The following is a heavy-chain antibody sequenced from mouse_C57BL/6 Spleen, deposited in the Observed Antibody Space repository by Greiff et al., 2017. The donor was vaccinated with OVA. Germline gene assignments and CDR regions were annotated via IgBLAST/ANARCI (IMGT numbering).Heavy chain of an antibody. D-gene: IGHD2-3*01. CDR2: IWSGGST. Sequence: VQLKESGPGLVQPSQSLSITCTVSGFSLTSYGVHWVRQSPGKGLEWLGVIWSGGSTDYNAAFISRLSISKDNSKSQVFFKMNSLQADDTAIYYCARYYDGYTWFAYWGQGTLVTVSA. J-gene: IGHJ3*01. V-gene: IGHV2-2*01. CDR3: ARYYDGYTWFAY. CDR1: GFSLTSYG.